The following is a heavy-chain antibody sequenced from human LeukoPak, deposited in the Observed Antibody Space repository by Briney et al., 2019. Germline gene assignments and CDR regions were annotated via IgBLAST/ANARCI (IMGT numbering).Heavy chain of an antibody. CDR3: AIDSGIAAAQAGGYMYG. J-gene: IGHJ6*03. Sequence: SVKVSCKASGGTFSSYAISWVRQAPGQGLEWMGGIIPIFGTANYAQKFQGRVTITTDESTSTAYMELSSLRSEDTAVYYCAIDSGIAAAQAGGYMYGWGKGITVTVSS. V-gene: IGHV1-69*05. CDR1: GGTFSSYA. D-gene: IGHD6-13*01. CDR2: IIPIFGTA.